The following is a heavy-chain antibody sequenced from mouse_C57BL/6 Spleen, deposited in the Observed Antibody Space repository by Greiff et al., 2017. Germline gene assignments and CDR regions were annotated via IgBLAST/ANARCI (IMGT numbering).Heavy chain of an antibody. CDR2: IDPNSGGT. CDR1: GYTFTSYW. V-gene: IGHV1-72*01. J-gene: IGHJ4*01. D-gene: IGHD3-2*02. Sequence: QVQLKQPGAELVKPGASVKLSCKASGYTFTSYWMHWVKQRPGRGLEWIGRIDPNSGGTKYNEKFKRKATLTVDKPSSTAYMQLSSLTSEDSAVYYCARGDDSSGYPFYAMDYWGQGTSVTVSS. CDR3: ARGDDSSGYPFYAMDY.